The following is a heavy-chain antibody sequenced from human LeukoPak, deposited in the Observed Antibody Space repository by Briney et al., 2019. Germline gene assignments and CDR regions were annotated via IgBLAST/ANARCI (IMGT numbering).Heavy chain of an antibody. CDR3: ARGGHRRYYYTSGSAFDP. CDR2: ISAYTGNT. V-gene: IGHV1-18*01. Sequence: ASVKVSCKASGDTFTNYGISWVRQAPGQGLEWMGWISAYTGNTHYAQKLQGRVTLTTDTSTSTPYMEVKSLRSDDTAVYYGARGGHRRYYYTSGSAFDPWGQGTLVTVSS. J-gene: IGHJ5*02. CDR1: GDTFTNYG. D-gene: IGHD3-10*01.